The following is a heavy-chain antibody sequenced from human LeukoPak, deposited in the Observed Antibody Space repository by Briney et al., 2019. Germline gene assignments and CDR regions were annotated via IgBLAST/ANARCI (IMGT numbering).Heavy chain of an antibody. CDR2: FKTKYNQV. CDR1: GFTFSDYA. J-gene: IGHJ4*02. Sequence: GGSLRLSCVASGFTFSDYAMNWVRQAPGKGLEWVSTFKTKYNQVYYAESVRGRFTISTDNSKNTLYPQMNSLRAEDTAVYYCARSPRPNPRGQANYWGQGTLVTVSS. V-gene: IGHV3-23*05. CDR3: ARSPRPNPRGQANY. D-gene: IGHD3-10*01.